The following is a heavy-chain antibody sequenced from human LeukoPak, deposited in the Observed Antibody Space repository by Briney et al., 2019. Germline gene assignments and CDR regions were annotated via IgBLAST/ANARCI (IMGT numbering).Heavy chain of an antibody. CDR3: ASPPSGPNRGYMDV. V-gene: IGHV3-7*01. Sequence: GGSLRLSCAASGFTFSSYWTSWVRQAPGKGLEWVANIKQDGSEKYYVDSVKGRFTISRDNAKNSLYLQMNSLRAEDTAVYYCASPPSGPNRGYMDVWGKGTTVTVSS. D-gene: IGHD3-3*01. CDR1: GFTFSSYW. CDR2: IKQDGSEK. J-gene: IGHJ6*03.